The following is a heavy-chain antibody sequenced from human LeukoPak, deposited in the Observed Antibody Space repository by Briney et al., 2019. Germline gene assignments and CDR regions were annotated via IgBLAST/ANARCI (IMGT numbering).Heavy chain of an antibody. CDR3: ARGRGLFDY. CDR2: IYYSGRT. J-gene: IGHJ4*02. Sequence: SETLSLTCTVSRGSISSYYWSWIRQPPGKGLEWIGYIYYSGRTNYNPSLKSRVTISVDKSKNQFSLKLSSVTAADAAVYYCARGRGLFDYWGPGTLVTVSS. V-gene: IGHV4-59*12. CDR1: RGSISSYY.